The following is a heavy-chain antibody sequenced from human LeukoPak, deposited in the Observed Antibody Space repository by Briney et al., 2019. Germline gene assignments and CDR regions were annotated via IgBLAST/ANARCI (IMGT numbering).Heavy chain of an antibody. Sequence: GGSLRLSCAASGVAFSSDSMNWVRQAPGKGREWGSSISSSSSYIYYADSVKGRFTISRDNAKNSLYLQMNSLRAEDTAVYYCASDSGSLRGEFDYWGQGTLVTVSS. CDR2: ISSSSSYI. J-gene: IGHJ4*02. CDR1: GVAFSSDS. V-gene: IGHV3-21*01. D-gene: IGHD1-26*01. CDR3: ASDSGSLRGEFDY.